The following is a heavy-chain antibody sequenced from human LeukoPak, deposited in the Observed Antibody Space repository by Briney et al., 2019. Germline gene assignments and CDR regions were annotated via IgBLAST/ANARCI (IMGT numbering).Heavy chain of an antibody. CDR1: GGSISSGSYY. J-gene: IGHJ5*02. Sequence: PSETLSLTCTVSGGSISSGSYYWSWIRQPAGKGLEWIGRIYTSGSTNYNPSLKSRVTISVDKSKNQFSLKLSSVTAADTAVYYCARDVGGSQLMTPWGQGTLVTVSS. V-gene: IGHV4-61*02. CDR2: IYTSGST. CDR3: ARDVGGSQLMTP. D-gene: IGHD6-6*01.